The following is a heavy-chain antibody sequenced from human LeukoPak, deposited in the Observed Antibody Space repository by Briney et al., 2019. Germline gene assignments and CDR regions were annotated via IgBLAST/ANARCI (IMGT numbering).Heavy chain of an antibody. Sequence: GGSLRLSCTASGFTLRNYWMHWARQVPGKRLVWVSRISGDGGVTNYADSVQGRFTISRDNAKNSLYLQMNSLRAEDTAVYYCARDRGMESVVRFDYWGQGTLVTVSS. D-gene: IGHD4-23*01. CDR3: ARDRGMESVVRFDY. J-gene: IGHJ4*02. CDR1: GFTLRNYW. CDR2: ISGDGGVT. V-gene: IGHV3-74*01.